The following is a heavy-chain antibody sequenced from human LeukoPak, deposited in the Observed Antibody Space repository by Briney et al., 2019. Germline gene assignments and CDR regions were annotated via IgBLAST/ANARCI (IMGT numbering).Heavy chain of an antibody. CDR2: IYRTGSN. V-gene: IGHV4-31*03. J-gene: IGHJ4*02. CDR3: ARGSGLSEY. Sequence: SETLSLTCTVSGGSISSSGAYYWSWIRQHPGKGLEYIGYIYRTGSNYHNPSLKSRATISVDTSTNQFSLKLTSVTAADTAVYFCARGSGLSEYWGQGTLVTVSS. CDR1: GGSISSSGAYY. D-gene: IGHD3-10*01.